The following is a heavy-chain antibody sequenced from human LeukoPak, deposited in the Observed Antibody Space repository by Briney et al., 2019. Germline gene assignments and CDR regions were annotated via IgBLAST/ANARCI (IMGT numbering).Heavy chain of an antibody. D-gene: IGHD5-18*01. CDR2: ISSSSSYI. J-gene: IGHJ4*02. V-gene: IGHV3-21*01. CDR1: GFTFSSYS. CDR3: ASERYSYGSNDY. Sequence: GGSLRLSCAASGFTFSSYSMNWVRQAPGKGLEWVSSISSSSSYIYYADSVKGRFTISRDNAKNSPYLQMNSLRAEDTAVYYCASERYSYGSNDYWGQGTLVTVSS.